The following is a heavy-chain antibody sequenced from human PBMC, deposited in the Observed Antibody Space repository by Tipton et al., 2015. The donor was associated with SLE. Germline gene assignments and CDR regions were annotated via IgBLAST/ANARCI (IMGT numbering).Heavy chain of an antibody. D-gene: IGHD3-10*01. J-gene: IGHJ4*02. Sequence: TLSLTCTVSGGSISSSRYYWGWIRQPPGKGLEWIGSIYHSGTAYYNPSLKSRVTISVDTSKNQFSLKLSSVTAADTAVYYCAREDPLLWFGEGGLDYWGQGTLVTVSS. V-gene: IGHV4-39*07. CDR1: GGSISSSRYY. CDR2: IYHSGTA. CDR3: AREDPLLWFGEGGLDY.